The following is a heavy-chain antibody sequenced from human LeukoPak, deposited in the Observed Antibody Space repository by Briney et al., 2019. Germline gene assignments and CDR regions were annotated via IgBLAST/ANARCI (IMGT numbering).Heavy chain of an antibody. J-gene: IGHJ4*02. Sequence: SGGSLRLSCAASGFTFSSYGMHWVRQAPGKGLEWVAFIRYDGSNKYYADSVKGRFTISRDNSKNTLYLQMNSLRAEDTAVYYCAKDWCSSTSCYSDLFDYWGQGTLVTVSS. CDR1: GFTFSSYG. D-gene: IGHD2-2*01. CDR2: IRYDGSNK. V-gene: IGHV3-30*02. CDR3: AKDWCSSTSCYSDLFDY.